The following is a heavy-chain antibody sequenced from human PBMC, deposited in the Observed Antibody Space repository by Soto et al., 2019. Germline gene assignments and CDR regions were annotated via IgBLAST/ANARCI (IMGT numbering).Heavy chain of an antibody. Sequence: PGGSLRLSCAASGFTFSSYGMHWVRQAPGKGLEWVAVIWYDGSNKYYADSVKGRFTISRDNSKNTLYLQMNSLRAEDTAVYYCARDLVATNDSPDYWGQGTLVTVSS. J-gene: IGHJ4*02. CDR1: GFTFSSYG. D-gene: IGHD5-12*01. CDR2: IWYDGSNK. V-gene: IGHV3-33*01. CDR3: ARDLVATNDSPDY.